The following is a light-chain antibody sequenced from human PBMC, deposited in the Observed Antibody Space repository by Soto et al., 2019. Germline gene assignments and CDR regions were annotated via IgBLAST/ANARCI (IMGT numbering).Light chain of an antibody. CDR2: AAS. V-gene: IGKV1-8*01. CDR3: QQYYSYPRT. CDR1: QGISSY. J-gene: IGKJ4*01. Sequence: AIRMTQSPSSFSASTGDRVTITCRASQGISSYLAWYQQKPGKAPKLLIYAASTLQSGVPSRFNGSGSGTDFTLTISCLQSEDFATYYCQQYYSYPRTFGGGTKVEIK.